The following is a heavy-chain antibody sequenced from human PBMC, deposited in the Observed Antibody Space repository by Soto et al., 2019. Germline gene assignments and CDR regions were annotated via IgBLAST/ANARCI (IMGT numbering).Heavy chain of an antibody. J-gene: IGHJ4*02. V-gene: IGHV4-59*01. D-gene: IGHD6-19*01. CDR3: ARLYSSGWYEGYYFDY. CDR2: IYYSGST. Sequence: PSETLSLTCTVSGGSISSYYWSWIRQPPGKGLEWIGYIYYSGSTNYNPSLKSRVTISVDTSKNQFSLKLSSVTAADTAVYYCARLYSSGWYEGYYFDYWGQGTLVTVSS. CDR1: GGSISSYY.